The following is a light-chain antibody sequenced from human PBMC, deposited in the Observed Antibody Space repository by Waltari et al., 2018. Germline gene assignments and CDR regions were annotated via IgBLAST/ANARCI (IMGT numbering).Light chain of an antibody. CDR2: HAS. J-gene: IGKJ1*01. CDR3: QKYESLPAT. CDR1: QSVSKY. Sequence: IVLPQSPGSLSLSPGERATLSCRASQSVSKYLAWYQQTPGQAPRLLIYHASSRATGIPDRFSGSGYGTDFSLTISRLEPEDFAVYYCQKYESLPATFGQGTKVEIK. V-gene: IGKV3-20*01.